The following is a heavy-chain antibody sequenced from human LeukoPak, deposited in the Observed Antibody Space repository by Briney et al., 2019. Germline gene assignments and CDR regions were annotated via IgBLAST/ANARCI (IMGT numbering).Heavy chain of an antibody. CDR3: ADPKLELPV. CDR2: ISTSGDNT. Sequence: GGSLRLSCAASGFTFSSYAMSWVRQAPGKGLEWVSAISTSGDNTYYADSVKGRFTISRDNSKNTLYLQMNSLRAEDTAVYYCADPKLELPVWGQGTLVTVSS. V-gene: IGHV3-23*01. J-gene: IGHJ4*02. D-gene: IGHD1-7*01. CDR1: GFTFSSYA.